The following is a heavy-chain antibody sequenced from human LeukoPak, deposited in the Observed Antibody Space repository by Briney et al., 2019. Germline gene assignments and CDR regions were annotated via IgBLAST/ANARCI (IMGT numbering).Heavy chain of an antibody. V-gene: IGHV3-30-3*01. CDR2: ISYDGSNK. J-gene: IGHJ4*02. CDR1: GFTFSSYA. CDR3: ARESYDYVWGSYRYFDY. D-gene: IGHD3-16*02. Sequence: PGRSLRLSCAASGFTFSSYAMHWVRQAPGKGLEWVAVISYDGSNKYYADSVKGRFTISRDNSKSTLYLQMNSLRAEDTAVYYCARESYDYVWGSYRYFDYWGQGTLVTVSS.